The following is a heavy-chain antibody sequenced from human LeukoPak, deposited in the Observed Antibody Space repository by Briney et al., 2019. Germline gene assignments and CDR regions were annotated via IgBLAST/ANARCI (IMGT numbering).Heavy chain of an antibody. CDR3: ARKRVGDPPSYKYYYMDV. CDR1: GGSFSSGHYY. V-gene: IGHV4-39*01. D-gene: IGHD1-26*01. CDR2: IHYGGYT. Sequence: SETLSLTCTVSGGSFSSGHYYCAWIRQPPEKGLEWIGSIHYGGYTFYNPSLKSRVTMSVDTSKNQFSLKLSSVTASDTAVYYCARKRVGDPPSYKYYYMDVWGKGTTVTVSS. J-gene: IGHJ6*03.